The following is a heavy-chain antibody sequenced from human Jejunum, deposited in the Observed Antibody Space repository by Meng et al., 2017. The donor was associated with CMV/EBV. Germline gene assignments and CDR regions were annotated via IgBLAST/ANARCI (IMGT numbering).Heavy chain of an antibody. D-gene: IGHD6-6*01. CDR2: IYYTGST. Sequence: VKPSETRSPPCTVSGDSISSSNYYWGWISKTPGKGLEWIGSIYYTGSTYYNPSLKSRLTISIDTSKNQFSLKLSSVTAADTAIYYCARGLSTSSSGYWGQGTLVTVSS. CDR1: GDSISSSNYY. CDR3: ARGLSTSSSGY. J-gene: IGHJ4*02. V-gene: IGHV4-39*07.